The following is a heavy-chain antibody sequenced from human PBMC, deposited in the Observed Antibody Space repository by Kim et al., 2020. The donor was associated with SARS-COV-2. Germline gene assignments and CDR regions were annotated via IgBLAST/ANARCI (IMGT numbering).Heavy chain of an antibody. D-gene: IGHD3-22*01. J-gene: IGHJ4*02. Sequence: SETLSLTCAVYGGSFSGYYWSWIRQPPGKGLEWIGEINHSGSTNYNPSLKSRVTISVDTSKNQFSLKLSSVTAADTAVYYCARARYRWGLRGYYYDYWGQGTLVTVSS. V-gene: IGHV4-34*01. CDR1: GGSFSGYY. CDR2: INHSGST. CDR3: ARARYRWGLRGYYYDY.